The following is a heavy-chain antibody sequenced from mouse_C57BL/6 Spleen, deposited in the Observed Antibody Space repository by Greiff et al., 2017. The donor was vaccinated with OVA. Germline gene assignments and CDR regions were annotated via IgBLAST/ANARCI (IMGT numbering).Heavy chain of an antibody. Sequence: VQLQQSGPELVKPGDSVKISCKASGYSFTGYFMNWVMQSHGKSLEWIGRINPYNGDTFYNQKFKGKATLTVDKSSSTAHMELRSLTSEDSAVYYCARLGITTVAYFDYWGQGTTLTVSS. CDR2: INPYNGDT. V-gene: IGHV1-20*01. J-gene: IGHJ2*01. CDR3: ARLGITTVAYFDY. CDR1: GYSFTGYF. D-gene: IGHD1-1*01.